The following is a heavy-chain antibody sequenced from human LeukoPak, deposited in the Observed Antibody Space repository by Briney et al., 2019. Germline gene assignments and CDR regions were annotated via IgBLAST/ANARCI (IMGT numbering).Heavy chain of an antibody. D-gene: IGHD1-1*01. CDR2: ISSDGGST. J-gene: IGHJ4*02. Sequence: GGSLRLTCAASGFTFRHYLMHWVRQAPGKGLEYVAGISSDGGSTNYGNSLKGRFTISRDNSKNTLYLQMGGLRAEDMAVYYCARDPSGGTTSSWLDVWGQGSLVTVSS. CDR3: ARDPSGGTTSSWLDV. V-gene: IGHV3-64*01. CDR1: GFTFRHYL.